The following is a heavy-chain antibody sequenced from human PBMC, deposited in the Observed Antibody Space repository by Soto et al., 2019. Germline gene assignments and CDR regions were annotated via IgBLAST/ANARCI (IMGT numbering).Heavy chain of an antibody. V-gene: IGHV3-30-3*01. Sequence: ESGGGVVQPGRSLRLSCAPSGFTINTYSMHWVRQAPGKGLEWVAVISSDGGNKYYADSVKGRFTISRDNSKNTLYLQMNSLRPEDTAVYYCARDYGDYPLYWYFDLWGRGTLVTVSS. D-gene: IGHD4-17*01. CDR1: GFTINTYS. CDR2: ISSDGGNK. J-gene: IGHJ2*01. CDR3: ARDYGDYPLYWYFDL.